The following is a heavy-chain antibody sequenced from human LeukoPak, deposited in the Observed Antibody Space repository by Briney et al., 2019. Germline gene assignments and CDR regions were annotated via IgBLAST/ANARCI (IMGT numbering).Heavy chain of an antibody. CDR1: GYTFRRYD. D-gene: IGHD3-16*01. CDR2: MNPNSGNT. CDR3: ARAPTTVSSYGLDY. V-gene: IGHV1-8*01. Sequence: ASVKVSCKGSGYTFRRYDINWVRQAAGQGLEWMGWMNPNSGNTGFAQKFQGRLTMTRNISISTVYMEVSSLTSEDTAVYYCARAPTTVSSYGLDYWGQGTLVIVSS. J-gene: IGHJ4*02.